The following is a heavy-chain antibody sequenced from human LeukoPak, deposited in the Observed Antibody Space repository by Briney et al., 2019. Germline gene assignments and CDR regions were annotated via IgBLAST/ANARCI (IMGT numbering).Heavy chain of an antibody. CDR2: IYYSGST. Sequence: SETLSLTCTVSGGSISSSSYYWGWIRQPPGKGLGWIGSIYYSGSTYYHPSLKSRVTISVDTSKNQFSLKLSSVTAADTAVYYCARQVDCSGGSCYTFDYWGQGTLVTVSS. CDR1: GGSISSSSYY. J-gene: IGHJ4*02. D-gene: IGHD2-15*01. CDR3: ARQVDCSGGSCYTFDY. V-gene: IGHV4-39*01.